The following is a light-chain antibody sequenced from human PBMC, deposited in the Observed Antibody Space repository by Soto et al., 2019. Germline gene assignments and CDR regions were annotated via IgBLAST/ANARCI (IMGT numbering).Light chain of an antibody. J-gene: IGKJ5*01. CDR1: QSVSSH. CDR3: HHYTKWSIT. CDR2: EAS. V-gene: IGKV3-15*01. Sequence: EIVMTQSPATLSVSPGERATLSCRASQSVSSHLAWYRQKPGQAPRLLIYEASTRATGIPATFSGSGYGTEFTLTSSSLQSEDFAVYYCHHYTKWSITFGQGTRLEVK.